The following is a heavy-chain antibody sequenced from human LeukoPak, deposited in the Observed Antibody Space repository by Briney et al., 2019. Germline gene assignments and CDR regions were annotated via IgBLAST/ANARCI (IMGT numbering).Heavy chain of an antibody. J-gene: IGHJ4*02. CDR3: AREGYCSTTRCSYFDS. Sequence: GGSLRLSCAVTGFSVSTNYMNWVRQAPGKGPEWVSVMYSTGTTYYADSVKGRFTVSRDNSKNTLYLQMSSLRAEDTAVYYCAREGYCSTTRCSYFDSWGQGTLVTVSS. CDR1: GFSVSTNY. CDR2: MYSTGTT. V-gene: IGHV3-53*01. D-gene: IGHD2-2*01.